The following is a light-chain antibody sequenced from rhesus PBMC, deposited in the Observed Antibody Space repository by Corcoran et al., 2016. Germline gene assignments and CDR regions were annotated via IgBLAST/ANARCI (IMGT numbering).Light chain of an antibody. V-gene: IGKV1-74*01. CDR3: QHGYGTPFT. CDR1: ENVNNY. Sequence: DIQMTQSPSSLSASVGDRVTITCRASENVNNYLNWYQQKPGKAPKLLFYKASTLQSGVPSRFIGSGFGTDYTFTIRSLQPEDVATYYCQHGYGTPFTFGPGTKLDIK. CDR2: KAS. J-gene: IGKJ3*01.